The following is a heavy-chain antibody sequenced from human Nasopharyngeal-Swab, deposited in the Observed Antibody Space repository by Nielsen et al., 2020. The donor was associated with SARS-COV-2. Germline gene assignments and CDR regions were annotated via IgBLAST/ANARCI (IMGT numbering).Heavy chain of an antibody. Sequence: WVRQAPGQGLEWMGRINPNSGGTNYAQKFRGRVTMTRDTSISTAYMELSRLRSDDTAVYYCAREPYDFWSGYYKGYFQHWGQGTLVTVSS. CDR2: INPNSGGT. D-gene: IGHD3-3*01. V-gene: IGHV1-2*06. CDR3: AREPYDFWSGYYKGYFQH. J-gene: IGHJ1*01.